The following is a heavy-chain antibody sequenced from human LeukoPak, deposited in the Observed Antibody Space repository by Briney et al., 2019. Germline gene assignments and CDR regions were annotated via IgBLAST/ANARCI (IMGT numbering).Heavy chain of an antibody. J-gene: IGHJ2*01. CDR2: IHYKGAT. V-gene: IGHV4-34*01. D-gene: IGHD3-3*01. CDR3: ARGILGSFYFDV. Sequence: SEILSLTCAVSGGSFSGYYWSWIRQTPGKGLEWIAEIHYKGATSHKPSLESRVTISGDTSKNQISLKVTSVTAADTAVYYCARGILGSFYFDVWGRGTLVTVSS. CDR1: GGSFSGYY.